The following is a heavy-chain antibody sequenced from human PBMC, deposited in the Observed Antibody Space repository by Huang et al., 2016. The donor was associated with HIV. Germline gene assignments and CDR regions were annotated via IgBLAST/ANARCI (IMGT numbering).Heavy chain of an antibody. CDR2: IRYDGNNY. CDR1: GFTFGSFG. J-gene: IGHJ4*02. Sequence: QVQLVESGGGVVQPGGSLRLSCTASGFTFGSFGMHWVRQVLVKGLEWVAFIRYDGNNYYYAHSVRGRFTISRDNSKDTLYLQMNRLRPDDSAVYYCAKDLTYTFGRHFDYWGRGTLVTVSS. D-gene: IGHD3-3*01. V-gene: IGHV3-30*02. CDR3: AKDLTYTFGRHFDY.